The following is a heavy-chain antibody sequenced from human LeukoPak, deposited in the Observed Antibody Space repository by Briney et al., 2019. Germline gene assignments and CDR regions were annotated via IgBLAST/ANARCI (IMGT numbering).Heavy chain of an antibody. CDR3: ARHGTRYHYYYMDV. D-gene: IGHD1-14*01. V-gene: IGHV4-38-2*02. CDR2: MFHSGST. Sequence: PSETLSLTCTVSGYSITRGYFWGWIRQSPGKGLEWIASMFHSGSTYYNPSLKSRVTISVDTSKNQFSLKLSSVTAADTAVYYCARHGTRYHYYYMDVWGKGTTVTISS. CDR1: GYSITRGYF. J-gene: IGHJ6*03.